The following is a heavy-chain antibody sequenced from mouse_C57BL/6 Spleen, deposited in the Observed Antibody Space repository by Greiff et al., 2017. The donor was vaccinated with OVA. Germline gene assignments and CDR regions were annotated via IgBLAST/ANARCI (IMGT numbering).Heavy chain of an antibody. D-gene: IGHD2-2*01. CDR3: ARHEGTVTTGYYFDY. V-gene: IGHV1-62-2*01. CDR1: GYTFTDYT. CDR2: FYPGSGSI. Sequence: VQRVESGAELVKPGASVKLSCKASGYTFTDYTIHWVKQRSGQGLEWIGWFYPGSGSIKYNEKFKDKATLTADKSSSTVYMELSRLTSEDSAVYFCARHEGTVTTGYYFDYWGQGTTLTVSS. J-gene: IGHJ2*01.